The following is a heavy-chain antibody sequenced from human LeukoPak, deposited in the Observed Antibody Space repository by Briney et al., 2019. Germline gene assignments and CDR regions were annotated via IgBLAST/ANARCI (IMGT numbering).Heavy chain of an antibody. CDR2: IYHSGST. V-gene: IGHV4-30-2*01. CDR3: ARVPSNVGYSSSWTVGAFDP. D-gene: IGHD6-13*01. CDR1: GGSISSGGYY. Sequence: PSETLSLTCTVSGGSISSGGYYWSWIRQPPGKGLEWIGYIYHSGSTYYNPSLKSRVTISVDRSKNQFSLNLSSVTAADTAVYYCARVPSNVGYSSSWTVGAFDPWGQGTLVTVSS. J-gene: IGHJ5*02.